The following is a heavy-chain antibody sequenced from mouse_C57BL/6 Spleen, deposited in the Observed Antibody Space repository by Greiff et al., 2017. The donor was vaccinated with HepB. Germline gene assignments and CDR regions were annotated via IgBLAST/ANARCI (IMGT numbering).Heavy chain of an antibody. CDR2: IYPRSGNT. D-gene: IGHD2-5*01. Sequence: QVQLQQSGAELARPGASVKLSCKASGYTFTSYGISWVKQRPGQGLEWIGEIYPRSGNTYYNEKFKGKATLTADKSSSTAYMELRSLTSEDSAVYFCARDYSNYVDYAMDYWGQGTSVTVSS. CDR1: GYTFTSYG. J-gene: IGHJ4*01. V-gene: IGHV1-81*01. CDR3: ARDYSNYVDYAMDY.